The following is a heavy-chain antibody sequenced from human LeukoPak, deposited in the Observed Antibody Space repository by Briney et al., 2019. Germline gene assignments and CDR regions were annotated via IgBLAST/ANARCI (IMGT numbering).Heavy chain of an antibody. V-gene: IGHV4-39*01. CDR3: ARSPVVATTYGFDY. CDR2: IYYSGST. D-gene: IGHD5-12*01. J-gene: IGHJ4*02. Sequence: SETLSLTCIVSGGSISSSSYYWGWIRQPPGKGLEWIGSIYYSGSTYYNPSLKSRVTISVDTSKNQFSLKLSSVTAADTAVYYCARSPVVATTYGFDYWGQGTLVTVSS. CDR1: GGSISSSSYY.